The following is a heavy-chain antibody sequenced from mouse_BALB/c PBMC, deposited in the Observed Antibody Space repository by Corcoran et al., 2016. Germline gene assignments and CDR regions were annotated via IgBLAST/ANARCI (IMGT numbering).Heavy chain of an antibody. J-gene: IGHJ1*01. Sequence: EVQLQQSGAELVKPGASVKLSCTASGFNIKDTYMHWVKQRPEQGLEWIGRIDPANGNTKYDPKFQGKATITADTSSNTAYRQLSSLTSEDTAVYYCANGDWYFDVWGAGTTVTVSS. CDR3: ANGDWYFDV. V-gene: IGHV14-3*02. CDR1: GFNIKDTY. CDR2: IDPANGNT.